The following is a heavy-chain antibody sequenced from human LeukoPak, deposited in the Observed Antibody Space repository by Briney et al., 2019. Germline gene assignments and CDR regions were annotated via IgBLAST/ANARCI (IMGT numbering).Heavy chain of an antibody. D-gene: IGHD2-2*02. V-gene: IGHV4-39*01. Sequence: SETLSLTCTVSGGSISSSSYYWGWIRQPPGKGLEWIGTIYYGGSTYYNPSLKSRVTISVDTSRNQFSLKLSSVTAADTAEYYCASVGGAYCPSTSCYSGYWGQGTLVTVSS. CDR3: ASVGGAYCPSTSCYSGY. CDR2: IYYGGST. CDR1: GGSISSSSYY. J-gene: IGHJ4*02.